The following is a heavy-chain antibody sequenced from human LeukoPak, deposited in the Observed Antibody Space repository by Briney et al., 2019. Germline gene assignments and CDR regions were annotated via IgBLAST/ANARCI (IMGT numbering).Heavy chain of an antibody. CDR1: GGSISSGDYY. J-gene: IGHJ3*02. CDR3: DRPRSGDRDAFDI. CDR2: IYYSGST. Sequence: PSETLSLTCTVSGGSISSGDYYWSWIRQPPGKGLEWIGYIYYSGSTYYNPSLKSRVTISVDTSKNQFSLKLTSVTAADTAVYYCDRPRSGDRDAFDIWGQGTMVTVSS. D-gene: IGHD2-21*02. V-gene: IGHV4-30-4*01.